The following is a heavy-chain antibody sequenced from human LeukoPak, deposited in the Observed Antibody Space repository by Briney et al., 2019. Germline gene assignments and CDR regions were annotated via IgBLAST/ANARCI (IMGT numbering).Heavy chain of an antibody. D-gene: IGHD1-26*01. CDR2: ISNTGTTI. V-gene: IGHV3-11*01. J-gene: IGHJ4*02. CDR1: GFPFSDYY. CDR3: ARVNSGAYGN. Sequence: GGSLRLSCVASGFPFSDYYMMWIRQAPGKGLEWVSYISNTGTTIYYADSVKGRFTISRDNAKNSLYLQMNSLRAEDTAVYYCARVNSGAYGNSGQGTLVTVSS.